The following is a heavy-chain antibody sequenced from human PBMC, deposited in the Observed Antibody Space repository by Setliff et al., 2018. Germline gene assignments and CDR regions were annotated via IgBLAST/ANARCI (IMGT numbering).Heavy chain of an antibody. CDR2: FDPEDGDT. J-gene: IGHJ3*02. Sequence: ASVKVSCKVSGYTLTELSRHWVRQAPGKGLEWLGGFDPEDGDTIYAQKFQGRVTMTEDTSTDTAYMELSSLRSEDTAVYYCATDSAGSGGYVTDGAFDIWGQGTMVTVSS. D-gene: IGHD6-19*01. CDR1: GYTLTELS. CDR3: ATDSAGSGGYVTDGAFDI. V-gene: IGHV1-24*01.